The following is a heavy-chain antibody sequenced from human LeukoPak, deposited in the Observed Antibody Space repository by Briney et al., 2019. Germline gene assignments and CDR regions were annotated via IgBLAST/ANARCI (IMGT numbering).Heavy chain of an antibody. V-gene: IGHV3-48*04. CDR2: ISSSSSTI. CDR3: ARDRRPDS. Sequence: TGGSLRPSCAASGFTFSSYSMNWVRQAPGKGLEWVSYISSSSSTIYYADSVKGRFTISRDNAKNSLYLQMNSLRAEDTAVYYCARDRRPDSSGQGTLVTVSS. J-gene: IGHJ5*01. CDR1: GFTFSSYS.